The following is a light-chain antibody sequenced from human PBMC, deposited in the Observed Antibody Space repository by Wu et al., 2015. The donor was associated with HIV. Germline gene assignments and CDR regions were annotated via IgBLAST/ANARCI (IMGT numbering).Light chain of an antibody. CDR1: DCYHNY. J-gene: IGKJ1*01. Sequence: SPGERATLSVRGQSDCYHNYLAWYQLRPGLAPRLIIYDASSRATGIPDRFSGSGSGTDFTLTISRLVPEDFAVYYCQQYGSSRRTFGQGTKVEIK. CDR2: DAS. V-gene: IGKV3D-20*01. CDR3: QQYGSSRRT.